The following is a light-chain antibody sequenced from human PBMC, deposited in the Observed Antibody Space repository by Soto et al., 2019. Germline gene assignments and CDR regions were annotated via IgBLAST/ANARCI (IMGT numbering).Light chain of an antibody. J-gene: IGLJ1*01. Sequence: QSVLAQPASVSGSPGQSITISCTGTSSDVGGYDYVSWYQLHPAKAPNLMVFEVSNRPSGVSYRFSGSKSGNTASLTISGLQAEDEADYFCSSYSISTAYLFGTGTNVTVL. CDR1: SSDVGGYDY. CDR2: EVS. V-gene: IGLV2-14*01. CDR3: SSYSISTAYL.